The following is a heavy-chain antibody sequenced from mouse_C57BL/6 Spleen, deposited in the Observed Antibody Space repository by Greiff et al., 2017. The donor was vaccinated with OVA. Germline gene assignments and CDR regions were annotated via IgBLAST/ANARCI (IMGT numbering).Heavy chain of an antibody. Sequence: QVQLQQPGAELVKPGASVKLSCKASGYTFTSYWMHWVKQRPGQGLEWIGMIHPNSGSTNYNEKFKRKATLTVDKSSSTAYMQLSSLTSEDSAVYYCARVEGTYYSNFDYWGQGTTLTVSS. CDR1: GYTFTSYW. CDR3: ARVEGTYYSNFDY. D-gene: IGHD2-5*01. J-gene: IGHJ2*01. V-gene: IGHV1-64*01. CDR2: IHPNSGST.